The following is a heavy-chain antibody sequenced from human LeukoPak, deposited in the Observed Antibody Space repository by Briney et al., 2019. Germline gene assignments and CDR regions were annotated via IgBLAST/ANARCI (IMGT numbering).Heavy chain of an antibody. J-gene: IGHJ6*02. CDR3: ATDYSNFYGMDV. CDR1: GGSVNSGSYF. CDR2: IQNSART. V-gene: IGHV4-61*01. Sequence: PSENLSLTCTVSGGSVNSGSYFWSWIRQPPGKGLEWIGYIQNSARTNYNPSLESRVTISVDSSKDQFSLRLSSVTAADTAVYYCATDYSNFYGMDVWGQGTTVTVSS. D-gene: IGHD4-11*01.